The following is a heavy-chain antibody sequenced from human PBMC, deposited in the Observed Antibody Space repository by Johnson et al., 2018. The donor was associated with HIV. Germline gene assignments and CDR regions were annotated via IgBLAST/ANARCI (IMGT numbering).Heavy chain of an antibody. V-gene: IGHV3-30*04. J-gene: IGHJ3*02. D-gene: IGHD7-27*01. CDR1: GFTFSTYA. CDR3: ARSWGKDAFDI. CDR2: ISYDGSAI. Sequence: QVQLVESGGGGVQPGGSLRLSCAASGFTFSTYAMHWVRQAPGKGLEWVAVISYDGSAIYHADSVKGRFTISRDNSKTTLYLQMNSLRAEDTAAHYCARSWGKDAFDIWGQGTMVTISS.